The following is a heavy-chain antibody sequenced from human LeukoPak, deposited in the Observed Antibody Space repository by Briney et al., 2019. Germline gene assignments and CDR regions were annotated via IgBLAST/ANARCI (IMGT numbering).Heavy chain of an antibody. CDR3: ATDPDYGGYPFFDN. V-gene: IGHV3-74*01. Sequence: PGGSLRLSCAVSGFTFSSYWMHWVRQVPGKGLVWVARIKGDGRSTTYADSVRGRFTISRDNAKNTLSLQMNSLRAEDMGVYYCATDPDYGGYPFFDNWGRGTLVTVSS. J-gene: IGHJ4*02. D-gene: IGHD4-17*01. CDR1: GFTFSSYW. CDR2: IKGDGRST.